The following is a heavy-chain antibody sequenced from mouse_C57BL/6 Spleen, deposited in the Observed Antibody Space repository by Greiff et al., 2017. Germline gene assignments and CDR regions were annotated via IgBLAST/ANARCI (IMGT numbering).Heavy chain of an antibody. CDR1: GYTFTSYW. CDR2: IDPSDSET. D-gene: IGHD2-3*01. CDR3: AREDDGYYVAMDY. V-gene: IGHV1-52*01. Sequence: QVQLKQPGAELVRPGSSVKLSCKASGYTFTSYWMHWVKQRPIQGLEWIGNIDPSDSETHYNQKFKDKATLTVDKSSSTAYMQLSSLTSEDSAVYYCAREDDGYYVAMDYWGQGTSVTVSS. J-gene: IGHJ4*01.